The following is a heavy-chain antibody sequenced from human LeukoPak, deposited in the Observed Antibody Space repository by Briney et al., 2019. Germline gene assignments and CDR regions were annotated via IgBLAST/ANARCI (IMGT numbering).Heavy chain of an antibody. CDR2: IYTSGST. J-gene: IGHJ4*02. Sequence: PSETLSLTCTVSGGSISSYYWNWIRQPAGKGLEWIGHIYTSGSTNYNSSLKSRVTMSVDTSKNQFSVKLNSVIAADTAMYYRARGVYLGNGYYFDYWGQGTLVTVSS. V-gene: IGHV4-4*07. CDR3: ARGVYLGNGYYFDY. D-gene: IGHD2-8*01. CDR1: GGSISSYY.